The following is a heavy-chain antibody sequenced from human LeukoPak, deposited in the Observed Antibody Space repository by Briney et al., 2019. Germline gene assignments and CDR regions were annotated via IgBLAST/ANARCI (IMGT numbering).Heavy chain of an antibody. J-gene: IGHJ4*02. CDR2: ISGSGGST. D-gene: IGHD3-3*01. CDR1: GFTFTNYA. V-gene: IGHV3-23*01. Sequence: GGTLRLSCAASGFTFTNYAMTWVRQAPGKGLEWVSAISGSGGSTYYADSVKGRFTISRDNSKNTLYLQMNSLRAEDTAIYYCAKGIRITIFGVVMPNFDYWGQGTLVTVSS. CDR3: AKGIRITIFGVVMPNFDY.